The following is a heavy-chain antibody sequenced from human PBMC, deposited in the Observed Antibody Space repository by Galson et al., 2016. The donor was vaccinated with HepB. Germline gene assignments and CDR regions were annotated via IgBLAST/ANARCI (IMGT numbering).Heavy chain of an antibody. V-gene: IGHV1-3*01. CDR1: GYPFTKFA. Sequence: SCKASGYPFTKFAMHWVRQAPGQRLEWMGWINAGSGNTKYSQKIQGRVTITRDTSASTAYMELSSLRSEDTAVYYCARGWVDYCGQGTLVTVSS. D-gene: IGHD1-26*01. J-gene: IGHJ4*02. CDR2: INAGSGNT. CDR3: ARGWVDY.